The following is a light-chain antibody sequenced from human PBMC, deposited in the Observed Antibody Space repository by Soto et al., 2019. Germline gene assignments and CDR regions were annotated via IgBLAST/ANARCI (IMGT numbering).Light chain of an antibody. V-gene: IGKV3-20*01. Sequence: EIVLTQSPGTLSLSPGERATLSCRASQSVSSSYLAWYQQKPGLAPRLLIYGASSRATGIPDRFSGSGSGTDFTLTITRLEPEDFAVYYCQQYVTSSPRTFGQGTKVDIK. CDR2: GAS. CDR1: QSVSSSY. J-gene: IGKJ1*01. CDR3: QQYVTSSPRT.